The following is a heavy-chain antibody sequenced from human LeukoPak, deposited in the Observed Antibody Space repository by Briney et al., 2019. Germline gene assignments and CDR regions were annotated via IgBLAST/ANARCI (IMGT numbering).Heavy chain of an antibody. Sequence: YPGGSLRLSCTASGFTFGDYAMSWVRQAPGKGLEWAGFIRSKAYGGTTEYAASVKGRFTISRDDSKNIAYLQMNSLKTEDTAVYYCTRVMIVVVAADYWGQGTLVTVSS. V-gene: IGHV3-49*04. J-gene: IGHJ4*02. CDR3: TRVMIVVVAADY. D-gene: IGHD3-22*01. CDR2: IRSKAYGGTT. CDR1: GFTFGDYA.